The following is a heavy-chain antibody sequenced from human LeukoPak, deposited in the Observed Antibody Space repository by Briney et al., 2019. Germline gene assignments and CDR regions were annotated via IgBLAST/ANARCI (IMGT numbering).Heavy chain of an antibody. CDR2: ISHNGRNK. CDR1: GFTFSSYG. J-gene: IGHJ4*02. CDR3: ANGGGGSGNYYYFDY. D-gene: IGHD3-10*01. Sequence: GGSLRLSCAASGFTFSSYGMHWVRQAPGKALEWVAVISHNGRNKYYADSVKGRFTISRDDSKNTLYLQMNSLRDEDAAVYYCANGGGGSGNYYYFDYWGQGTLVTVSS. V-gene: IGHV3-30*18.